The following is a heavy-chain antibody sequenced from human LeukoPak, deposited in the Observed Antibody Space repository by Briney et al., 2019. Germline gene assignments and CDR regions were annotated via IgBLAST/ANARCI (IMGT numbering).Heavy chain of an antibody. CDR2: IKQDGSEK. D-gene: IGHD3-10*02. Sequence: GGSLRLSCEASGFTFSIYYMSWVRQAPGKGLEWVANIKQDGSEKYYVDSVKGRFTISRDNAKNSLYLQMNSLRAEDTAVYYCAELGITMIGGVWGKGTTVTISS. V-gene: IGHV3-7*01. CDR3: AELGITMIGGV. CDR1: GFTFSIYY. J-gene: IGHJ6*04.